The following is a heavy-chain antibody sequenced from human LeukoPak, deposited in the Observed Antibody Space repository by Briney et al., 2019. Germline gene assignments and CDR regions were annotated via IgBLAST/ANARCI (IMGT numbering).Heavy chain of an antibody. CDR2: INTDGSST. V-gene: IGHV3-74*01. CDR1: GFTFSSHW. Sequence: GGSLRLSCAASGFTFSSHWMHWVRQAPGKGLVWVSRINTDGSSTNYADSVKGRFTISRDNAKNTLYLQMNSLRAEDSAVYYCGTGPRNDGEDDWGQGTLVTASS. D-gene: IGHD1-1*01. J-gene: IGHJ4*02. CDR3: GTGPRNDGEDD.